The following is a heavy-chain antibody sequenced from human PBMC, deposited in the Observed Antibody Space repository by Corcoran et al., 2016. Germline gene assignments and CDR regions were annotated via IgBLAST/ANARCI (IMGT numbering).Heavy chain of an antibody. Sequence: QVQLVQSGAEVKKPGASVKVSCKASGYTFTGYYMHWVRQAPGQGLEWMGWINPNSGGTNYAQKFQGRVTMTRDTSISTAYMELSRLRSDDTAGYYCARDPVPWFGETGWFDPWGQGTLVTVSS. J-gene: IGHJ5*02. V-gene: IGHV1-2*02. D-gene: IGHD3-10*01. CDR1: GYTFTGYY. CDR3: ARDPVPWFGETGWFDP. CDR2: INPNSGGT.